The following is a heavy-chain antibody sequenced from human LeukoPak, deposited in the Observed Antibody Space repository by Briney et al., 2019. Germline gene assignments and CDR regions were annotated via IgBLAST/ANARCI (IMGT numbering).Heavy chain of an antibody. V-gene: IGHV3-23*01. J-gene: IGHJ4*02. CDR2: ISGSGGST. CDR3: AKGTYHPYPFDY. CDR1: GFTFSSYG. Sequence: GGSLRLSCAASGFTFSSYGMSWVRQAPGKGLDWVSSISGSGGSTNYADSVKGRFTISRDNSKNTLSLQVNSLRAEDTAIYYCAKGTYHPYPFDYWGQGTLVTVSS. D-gene: IGHD2-2*01.